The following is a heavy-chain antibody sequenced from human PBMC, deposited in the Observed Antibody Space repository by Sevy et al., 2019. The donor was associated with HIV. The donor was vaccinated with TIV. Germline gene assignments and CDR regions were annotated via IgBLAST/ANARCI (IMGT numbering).Heavy chain of an antibody. J-gene: IGHJ4*02. Sequence: GGSRRLSCEASGFTFSNYGMHWVRQAPGKGLEWVAIISHDGSNKYYADSVKGRFTISRDNSKHSLYLQMNSLRPEDKGVYYCAKDISGASSSWSFDYWGQGTLVTVSS. CDR3: AKDISGASSSWSFDY. V-gene: IGHV3-30*18. CDR2: ISHDGSNK. CDR1: GFTFSNYG. D-gene: IGHD6-19*01.